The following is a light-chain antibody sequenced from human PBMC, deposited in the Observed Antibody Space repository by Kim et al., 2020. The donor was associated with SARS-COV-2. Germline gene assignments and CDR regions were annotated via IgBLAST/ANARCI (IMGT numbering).Light chain of an antibody. J-gene: IGLJ2*01. V-gene: IGLV3-19*01. CDR2: GRN. CDR1: RFGNYY. CDR3: QSRDSGGNVV. Sequence: VALRQTLRITCQGDRFGNYYATCYQQKGKQAPVLVIYGRNNRPSGIPDRFSGSPAGNTASLTVSGAQAEDEADFYCQSRDSGGNVVFGGGTKVTVL.